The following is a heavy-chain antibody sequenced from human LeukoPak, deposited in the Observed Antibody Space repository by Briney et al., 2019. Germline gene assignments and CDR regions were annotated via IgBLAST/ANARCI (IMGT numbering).Heavy chain of an antibody. CDR3: ARERYSGSWSRGYYFDY. V-gene: IGHV1-69*05. CDR1: GGTFSSYA. CDR2: IIPIFGTA. Sequence: ASVKVSCKASGGTFSSYAISWVRQAPGQGLGWMGGIIPIFGTANYAQKFQGRVTITTDESTSTAYMELSSLRSEDTAVYYCARERYSGSWSRGYYFDYWGQGTLVTVSS. J-gene: IGHJ4*02. D-gene: IGHD6-13*01.